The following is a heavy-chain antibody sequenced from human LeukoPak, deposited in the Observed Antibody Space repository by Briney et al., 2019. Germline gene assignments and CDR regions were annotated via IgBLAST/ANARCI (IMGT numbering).Heavy chain of an antibody. Sequence: SETLSLTCTVSGGSISSGGYFWSWIRQHPGKGLEWIGYIYYSGSTYYNPSLKSRVTISVDTSKNQFSLQLNSVTPEDTAVYYCARDSSYSGSYSGSCYFDYWGQGTLVTVSS. V-gene: IGHV4-31*03. D-gene: IGHD1-26*01. J-gene: IGHJ4*02. CDR1: GGSISSGGYF. CDR3: ARDSSYSGSYSGSCYFDY. CDR2: IYYSGST.